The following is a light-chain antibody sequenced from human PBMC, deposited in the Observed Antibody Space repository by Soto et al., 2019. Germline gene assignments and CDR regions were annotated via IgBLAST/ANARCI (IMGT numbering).Light chain of an antibody. CDR3: QQYNNWPPVT. Sequence: EIVMTQSPATLSVSPGERATLSCRASQSVTSNLAWYRQKPGQAPRLLIYDASTRATGIPATFSGSGSGTEFTLTISSLQSEDFAVYYCQQYNNWPPVTFGPGTKVDIK. V-gene: IGKV3-15*01. J-gene: IGKJ3*01. CDR2: DAS. CDR1: QSVTSN.